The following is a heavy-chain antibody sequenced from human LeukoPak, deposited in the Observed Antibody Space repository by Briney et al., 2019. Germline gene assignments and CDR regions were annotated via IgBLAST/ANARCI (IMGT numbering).Heavy chain of an antibody. CDR3: TRDAVGVTTDY. Sequence: PGGSLRLSCAASGFNFSTSSMNWVRQAPGKGLEWVSYISSSSTSIYYADSVKGRFTISGDNSKNTLYLQMNSLRAEDTAVYYCTRDAVGVTTDYWGQGTLVTVSS. CDR2: ISSSSTSI. V-gene: IGHV3-48*01. J-gene: IGHJ4*02. D-gene: IGHD1-26*01. CDR1: GFNFSTSS.